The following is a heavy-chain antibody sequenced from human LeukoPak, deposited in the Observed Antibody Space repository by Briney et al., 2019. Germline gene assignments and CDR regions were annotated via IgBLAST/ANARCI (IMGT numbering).Heavy chain of an antibody. Sequence: SSYAISWVRQAPGQGLEWLGRTYYRSRWYIDYAVSVNSRITINPDTSKNQLSLQLSSVTPEDTAVYYCAVDHWSNNAFHIWGQGTMVTVSS. CDR3: AVDHWSNNAFHI. D-gene: IGHD1-1*01. CDR1: SSYA. J-gene: IGHJ3*02. CDR2: TYYRSRWYI. V-gene: IGHV6-1*01.